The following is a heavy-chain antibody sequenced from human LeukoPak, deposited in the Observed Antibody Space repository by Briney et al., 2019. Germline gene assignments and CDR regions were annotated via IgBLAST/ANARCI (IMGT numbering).Heavy chain of an antibody. CDR2: INPGDGST. CDR1: GYTFSNYY. D-gene: IGHD2-2*01. V-gene: IGHV1-46*01. J-gene: IGHJ6*03. CDR3: ARMVYCSSISCSYYYYYMDV. Sequence: GASVKVSFKASGYTFSNYYMYWVRQAPGQGLEWMGIINPGDGSTRYAPKFQGRVTITRHRSTRTVYMELSSLRSEDTAVYYCARMVYCSSISCSYYYYYMDVWANGTTVTVSS.